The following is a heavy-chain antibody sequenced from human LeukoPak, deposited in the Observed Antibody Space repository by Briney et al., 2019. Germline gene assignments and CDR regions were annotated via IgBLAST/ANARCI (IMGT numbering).Heavy chain of an antibody. CDR3: ARANNYYYGMDV. V-gene: IGHV3-48*01. J-gene: IGHJ6*02. CDR2: ISSSSSTI. Sequence: PGGSLRLSCAAPGFTFSSYSMNWVRQAPGKGREWVSYISSSSSTIYYADSVKGRFTISRDNAKNSLYLQMNSLRAEDTAVYYCARANNYYYGMDVWGQGTTVTVSS. CDR1: GFTFSSYS.